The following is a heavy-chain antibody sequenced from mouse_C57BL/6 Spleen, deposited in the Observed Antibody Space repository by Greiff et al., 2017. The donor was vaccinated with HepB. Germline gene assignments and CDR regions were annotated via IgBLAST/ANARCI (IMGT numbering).Heavy chain of an antibody. J-gene: IGHJ2*01. D-gene: IGHD1-1*01. CDR2: IYPRSGNT. CDR3: ARSGDYGSSLGY. V-gene: IGHV1-81*01. Sequence: VKLVESGAELARPGASVKLSCKASGYTFTSYGISWVKQRTGQGLEWIGEIYPRSGNTYYNEKFKGKATLTADKSSSTAYMELRSLTSEDSAVYFCARSGDYGSSLGYWGQGTTLTVSS. CDR1: GYTFTSYG.